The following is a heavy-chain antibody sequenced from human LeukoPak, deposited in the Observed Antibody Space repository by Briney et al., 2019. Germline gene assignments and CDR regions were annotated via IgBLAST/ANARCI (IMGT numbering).Heavy chain of an antibody. V-gene: IGHV1-46*01. J-gene: IGHJ5*02. Sequence: ASVKVSCKASGYTFTSYYMHWVRQAPGHGLEWMGIINPSGGSTSYAQKFQGRVTMTRDTSTSTVYMELSSLRSEDTAVYYCARDQPLGDYVENWFDPWGQGTLVTVSS. CDR1: GYTFTSYY. D-gene: IGHD4-17*01. CDR3: ARDQPLGDYVENWFDP. CDR2: INPSGGST.